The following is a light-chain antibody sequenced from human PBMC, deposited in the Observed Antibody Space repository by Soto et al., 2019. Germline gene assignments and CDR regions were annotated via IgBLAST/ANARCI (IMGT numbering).Light chain of an antibody. CDR3: QQSDRYSRT. V-gene: IGKV1-5*03. CDR2: KAS. J-gene: IGKJ1*01. CDR1: QSIITS. Sequence: DIQMTESPSTLSASVGDRVTITCRASQSIITSLAWYQQKPGKAPKLLIYKASSLQSGVPSRSSGSGSGTAFTPTMSGLHPADFATSYCQQSDRYSRTFCQGTEV.